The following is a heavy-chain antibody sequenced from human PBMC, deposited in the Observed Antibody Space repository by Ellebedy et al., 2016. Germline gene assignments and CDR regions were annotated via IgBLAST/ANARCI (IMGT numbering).Heavy chain of an antibody. D-gene: IGHD5-12*01. V-gene: IGHV3-15*01. J-gene: IGHJ4*02. CDR1: GFTFSNAW. CDR2: IKSKIDGGTT. CDR3: TTYLRGYDGFADW. Sequence: GESLKISXAASGFTFSNAWMSWVRQAPGKGLAWVGRIKSKIDGGTTDYAAPVKGRFTISRDDSKKTLYLQMNSLKSEDTGVYYCTTYLRGYDGFADWWGQGTLVAVSS.